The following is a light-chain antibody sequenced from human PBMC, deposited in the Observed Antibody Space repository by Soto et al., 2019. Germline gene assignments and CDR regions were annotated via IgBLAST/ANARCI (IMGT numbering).Light chain of an antibody. CDR2: GAS. J-gene: IGKJ1*01. CDR3: QQYGRSPWT. V-gene: IGKV3-20*01. Sequence: EIVLTQSPGTLSLSPGARATLSCRASQSVSSSFLAWYQQKPGQAPRLLIYGASSRDTGIPDRFSGSGSGTDFTLTISRLEPEDFAVYYCQQYGRSPWTFGQGTKVEIK. CDR1: QSVSSSF.